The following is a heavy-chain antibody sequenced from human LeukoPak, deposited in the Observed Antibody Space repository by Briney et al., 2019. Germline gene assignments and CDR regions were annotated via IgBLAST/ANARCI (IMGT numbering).Heavy chain of an antibody. D-gene: IGHD2-8*01. Sequence: GGSLRLSCAASGFTFSSHWMHWVRQAPGKGLVWVSRINSDGSGTIYADSVKGRFTISRDNAKNTLDLQMNSLRAEDSAVYYCARGEKSWINGFDLWGQGTLVTVSS. CDR1: GFTFSSHW. J-gene: IGHJ4*02. CDR3: ARGEKSWINGFDL. V-gene: IGHV3-74*01. CDR2: INSDGSGT.